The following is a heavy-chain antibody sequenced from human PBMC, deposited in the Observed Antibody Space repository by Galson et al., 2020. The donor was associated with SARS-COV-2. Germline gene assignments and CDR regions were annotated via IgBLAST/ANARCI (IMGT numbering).Heavy chain of an antibody. Sequence: SETLSLTCAVYDGSFSGYYWSWIRQPPGKGLEWIGYISHSGGTYYNPSLKSRVTISGDRSKNQFSLRLSSVTAADTAVYYCARLHYGEYAPEAFDIWGPGTRVTVAS. D-gene: IGHD4-17*01. CDR2: ISHSGGT. CDR3: ARLHYGEYAPEAFDI. V-gene: IGHV4-34*01. CDR1: DGSFSGYY. J-gene: IGHJ3*02.